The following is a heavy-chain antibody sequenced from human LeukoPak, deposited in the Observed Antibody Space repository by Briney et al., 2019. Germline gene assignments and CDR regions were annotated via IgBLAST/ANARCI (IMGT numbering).Heavy chain of an antibody. CDR2: INHSGST. D-gene: IGHD3-22*01. J-gene: IGHJ4*02. Sequence: PSETLSLTCAVYGGSFSGYYWSWIRQPPGKGLEWIGEINHSGSTNYNPSLKSRVTISVDTSKNQFSLKLSSVTAADTAVYYCARLGRGLGHYWGQGTLVTVSS. CDR3: ARLGRGLGHY. CDR1: GGSFSGYY. V-gene: IGHV4-34*01.